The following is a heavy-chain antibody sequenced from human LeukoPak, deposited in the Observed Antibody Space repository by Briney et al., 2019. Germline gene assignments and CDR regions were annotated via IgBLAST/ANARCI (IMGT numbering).Heavy chain of an antibody. V-gene: IGHV4-59*12. Sequence: PSETLSLTCTVSGGSISSYYWSRIRQPPGKGLEWIGYIYYSGSTNYNPSLKSRVTISVDTSKNQFSLKLSSVTAADTAVYYCARNSGYDYWGQGTLVTVSS. D-gene: IGHD5-12*01. CDR1: GGSISSYY. J-gene: IGHJ4*02. CDR3: ARNSGYDY. CDR2: IYYSGST.